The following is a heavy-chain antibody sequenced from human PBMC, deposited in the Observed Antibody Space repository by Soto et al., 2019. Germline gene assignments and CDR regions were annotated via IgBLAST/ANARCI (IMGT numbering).Heavy chain of an antibody. Sequence: EVQLLESGGGLVQPGGSLRLSCAASGITISNYPMSWVRKAPGKGLDWVPGISGSGDRTYYADPAKGRSTISKDISRNSLSLQLDSLGVEDTAVYFCVKDDGGDPSTAPHWGQGTLVTVSS. D-gene: IGHD2-21*01. CDR2: ISGSGDRT. J-gene: IGHJ4*02. V-gene: IGHV3-23*01. CDR3: VKDDGGDPSTAPH. CDR1: GITISNYP.